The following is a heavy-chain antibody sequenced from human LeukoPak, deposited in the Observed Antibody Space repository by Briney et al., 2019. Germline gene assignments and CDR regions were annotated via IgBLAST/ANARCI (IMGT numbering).Heavy chain of an antibody. Sequence: GGSLRLSCAASGFTFSSYSMNWVRQAPGKGLEWVSSISSSSSYIYYADSVKGRFTISRDNAKNSLYLQMNSLRAEDTAVYYCARDSHPLQYYYYYMDVWGKGTTVTVSS. J-gene: IGHJ6*03. V-gene: IGHV3-21*01. CDR2: ISSSSSYI. CDR3: ARDSHPLQYYYYYMDV. D-gene: IGHD4-11*01. CDR1: GFTFSSYS.